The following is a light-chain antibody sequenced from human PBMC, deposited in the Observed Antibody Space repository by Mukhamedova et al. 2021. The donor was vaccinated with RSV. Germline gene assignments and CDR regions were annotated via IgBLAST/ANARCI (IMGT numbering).Light chain of an antibody. CDR2: SVS. J-gene: IGKJ2*01. CDR1: QRIDRR. V-gene: IGKV1-27*01. CDR3: QQYDSPPYT. Sequence: GDRVTITCRASQRIDRRLAWFQQQPGKVPRLLIYSVSTLHSEIPSRFSGAESGANFTLTISRLQPDDFATYYCQQYDSPPYTFGQ.